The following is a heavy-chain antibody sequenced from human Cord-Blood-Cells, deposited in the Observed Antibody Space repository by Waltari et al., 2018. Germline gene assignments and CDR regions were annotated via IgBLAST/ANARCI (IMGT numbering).Heavy chain of an antibody. J-gene: IGHJ5*02. V-gene: IGHV1-69*01. CDR1: GGTFSSYA. D-gene: IGHD3-22*01. Sequence: QVQLVQSGAEVKKPGSSVKVSCKASGGTFSSYAISWVRQAPGQGLGWMGGISPIFGTANYAQKFQGRVTITEDESTSTAYMELSSLRSEDTAVYYCARLYYYDSSGYYNWFDPWGQGTLVTVSS. CDR2: ISPIFGTA. CDR3: ARLYYYDSSGYYNWFDP.